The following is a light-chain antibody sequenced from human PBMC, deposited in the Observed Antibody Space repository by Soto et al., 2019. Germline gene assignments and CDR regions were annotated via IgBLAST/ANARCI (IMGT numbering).Light chain of an antibody. Sequence: QSVLTQPASVSGSPGQSITISCSGSISDVGSSGPVSWYQHHPGQVPKLIIYEGSRRPSGVSSRFSGSKTGNTASLTITGLQAGDEANYYCCSYVGARTYVFGTGTKVTVL. J-gene: IGLJ1*01. CDR3: CSYVGARTYV. CDR1: ISDVGSSGP. V-gene: IGLV2-23*01. CDR2: EGS.